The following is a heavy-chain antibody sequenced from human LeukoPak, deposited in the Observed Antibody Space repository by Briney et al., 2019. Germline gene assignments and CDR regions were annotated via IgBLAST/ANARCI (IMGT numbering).Heavy chain of an antibody. Sequence: SETLSLTCAVYGVSFSGYYWSWIRQPPGKGLEWIGEINHSGSTNYNPSLKSRVTISVDTSKNQFSLKLSSVTAADTAVYYCARVIAAAGTINWGQGTLVTVSS. V-gene: IGHV4-34*01. J-gene: IGHJ4*02. D-gene: IGHD6-13*01. CDR3: ARVIAAAGTIN. CDR2: INHSGST. CDR1: GVSFSGYY.